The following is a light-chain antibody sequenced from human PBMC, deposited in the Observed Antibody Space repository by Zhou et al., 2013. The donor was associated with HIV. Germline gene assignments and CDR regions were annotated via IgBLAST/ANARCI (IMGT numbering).Light chain of an antibody. V-gene: IGKV3-20*01. Sequence: EIVMTQSPATLSLSPGERATLSCRASQSVSSYVAWYQQKPGHAPRLLIYGASSRATGIPDRFSGSGSGTVFTLTINKLEPDDFAVYYCQQYGVSPWTFGQGTKVEIK. J-gene: IGKJ1*01. CDR3: QQYGVSPWT. CDR2: GAS. CDR1: QSVSSY.